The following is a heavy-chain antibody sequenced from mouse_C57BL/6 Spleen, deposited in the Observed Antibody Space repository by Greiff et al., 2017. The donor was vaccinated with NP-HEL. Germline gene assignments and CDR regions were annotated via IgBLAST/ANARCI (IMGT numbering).Heavy chain of an antibody. Sequence: VQLQESGAELVKPGASVKLSCKASGYTFTEYTIHWVKQRSGQGLEWIGWFYPGSGSIKYNEHFKDKATLTADKSSSTVYMELSRLTSEDSAVYWGEGGGGYDDCGDCYMDYWGQGTTLTVSS. CDR2: FYPGSGSI. CDR3: EGGGGYDDCGDCYMDY. D-gene: IGHD3-2*02. V-gene: IGHV1-62-2*01. CDR1: GYTFTEYT. J-gene: IGHJ4*01.